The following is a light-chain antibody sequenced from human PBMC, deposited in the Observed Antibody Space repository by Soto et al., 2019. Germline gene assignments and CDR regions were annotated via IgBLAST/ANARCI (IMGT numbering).Light chain of an antibody. CDR1: QSISSW. Sequence: DIQMTQSPSTLSASVGDRVTITCRDSQSISSWLAWYQRKPGKAPKLLIYRASILESGVPSSFSGSGSGTEFTLTISSLQPDDFATYYCQQYNGYPWTFGQGTKVEV. J-gene: IGKJ1*01. V-gene: IGKV1-5*03. CDR2: RAS. CDR3: QQYNGYPWT.